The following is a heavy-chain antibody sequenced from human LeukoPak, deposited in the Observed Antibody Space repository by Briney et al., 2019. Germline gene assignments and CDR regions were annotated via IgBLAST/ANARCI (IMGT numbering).Heavy chain of an antibody. CDR1: GGSISSYY. J-gene: IGHJ4*02. CDR3: ARDRTGPTPVLTPFDY. D-gene: IGHD2-8*01. Sequence: PSETLSLTCAVSGGSISSYYWSWIRQPPGKGLEWIGYIYYSGSTNYNPSLKSRVTISLDTPRNQFSLKLSSVTAADTAVYYCARDRTGPTPVLTPFDYWGQGTLVTVSS. V-gene: IGHV4-59*01. CDR2: IYYSGST.